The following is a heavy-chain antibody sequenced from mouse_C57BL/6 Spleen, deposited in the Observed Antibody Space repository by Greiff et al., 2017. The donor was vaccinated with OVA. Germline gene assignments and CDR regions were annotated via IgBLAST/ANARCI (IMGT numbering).Heavy chain of an antibody. D-gene: IGHD2-1*01. CDR3: AREGYGNYPFAY. J-gene: IGHJ3*01. CDR1: GYAFSSYW. V-gene: IGHV1-80*01. CDR2: IYPGDGDT. Sequence: VQLQQSGAELVKPGASVKISCKASGYAFSSYWMNWVKQRPGKGLEWIGQIYPGDGDTNYNGKFKGKATLTADKSSSTAYMQLSSLTSEDSAVYFCAREGYGNYPFAYWGQGTLVTVSA.